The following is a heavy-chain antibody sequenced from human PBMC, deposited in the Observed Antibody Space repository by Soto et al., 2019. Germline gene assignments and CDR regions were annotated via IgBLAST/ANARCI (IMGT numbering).Heavy chain of an antibody. Sequence: PGGSLRLSCAASGFTYSTYTMHWVRQAPGKGLEWVAVISYDGNNKFYADSVKGRFTISRDSTKQTLYLQMNSLRPDDTAMYYSARDRAPSTAYTWNYGTYFDYWRQGDLVTVSS. J-gene: IGHJ4*02. D-gene: IGHD1-7*01. V-gene: IGHV3-30-3*01. CDR3: ARDRAPSTAYTWNYGTYFDY. CDR2: ISYDGNNK. CDR1: GFTYSTYT.